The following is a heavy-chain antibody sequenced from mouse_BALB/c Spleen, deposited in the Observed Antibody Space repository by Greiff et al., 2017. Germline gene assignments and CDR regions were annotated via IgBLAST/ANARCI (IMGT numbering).Heavy chain of an antibody. CDR1: GFSLTSYG. D-gene: IGHD2-3*01. CDR3: ARKGDGYYVYYAMDY. J-gene: IGHJ4*01. V-gene: IGHV2-2*02. CDR2: IWSGGST. Sequence: VQLQQSGPGLVQPSQSLSITCTVSGFSLTSYGVHWVRQSPGKGLEWLGVIWSGGSTDYNAAFISRLSISKDNSKSQVFFKMNSLQANDTAIYYCARKGDGYYVYYAMDYWGQGTSVTVSA.